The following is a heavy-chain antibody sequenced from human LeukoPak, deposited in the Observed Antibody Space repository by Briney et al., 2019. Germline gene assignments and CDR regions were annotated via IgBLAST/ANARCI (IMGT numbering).Heavy chain of an antibody. D-gene: IGHD3-9*01. J-gene: IGHJ5*02. Sequence: SETLSLTCTVSGGSISSSSYYWGWIRQPPGKGLEWIGYIYYNGNTNYSPSLKSRVTISLDTSKIQFSLKLTSETAADTAVYYCARGGTYNGILSFDPWGQGTLVTVSS. CDR3: ARGGTYNGILSFDP. V-gene: IGHV4-39*07. CDR1: GGSISSSSYY. CDR2: IYYNGNT.